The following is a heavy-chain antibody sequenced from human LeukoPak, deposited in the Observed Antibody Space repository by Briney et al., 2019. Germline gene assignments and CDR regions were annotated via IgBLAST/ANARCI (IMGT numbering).Heavy chain of an antibody. Sequence: GGSLRLSCAASEITFSTYWMSWVRQAPGKGLEWVAHINQDGSEKHYVDSAEGRFSISRDNAKNSLYLQMNSLRAEDTAVYYCAKPSSGGRHYYYYGMDVRGQGTTVTVSS. J-gene: IGHJ6*02. V-gene: IGHV3-7*05. CDR1: EITFSTYW. CDR2: INQDGSEK. D-gene: IGHD6-19*01. CDR3: AKPSSGGRHYYYYGMDV.